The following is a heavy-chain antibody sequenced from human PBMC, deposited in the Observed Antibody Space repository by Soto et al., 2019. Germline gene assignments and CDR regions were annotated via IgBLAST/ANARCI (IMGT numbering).Heavy chain of an antibody. V-gene: IGHV3-73*01. CDR3: TRPGFGDFLDPYDYGIDV. J-gene: IGHJ6*02. CDR1: GLPFSGSP. D-gene: IGHD3-10*01. CDR2: IRSKANTYAT. Sequence: GRSLRVSCAASGLPFSGSPIHWVRQASGKGLEWVGRIRSKANTYATAYATSVKGRLTISRDDSKNTTYLQMNSLKTEDTAVYFCTRPGFGDFLDPYDYGIDVWGQGTTVTVSS.